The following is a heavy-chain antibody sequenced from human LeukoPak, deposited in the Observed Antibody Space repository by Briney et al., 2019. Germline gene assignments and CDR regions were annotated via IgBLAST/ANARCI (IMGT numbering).Heavy chain of an antibody. V-gene: IGHV1-8*01. D-gene: IGHD1-1*01. Sequence: GASVKVSCKASGYTFTSHDINWVRQATGQGLEWMGWMNPNSGNTGYAQKFQGRVAMTRDTSINTAYLDLYSLRSEDTATYYCARGYSPSVRTTGNDFWGQGTLVTVSS. J-gene: IGHJ4*02. CDR1: GYTFTSHD. CDR3: ARGYSPSVRTTGNDF. CDR2: MNPNSGNT.